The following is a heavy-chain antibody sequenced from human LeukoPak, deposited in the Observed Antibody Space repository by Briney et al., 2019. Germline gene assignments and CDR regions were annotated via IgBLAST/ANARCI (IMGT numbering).Heavy chain of an antibody. CDR3: ARGFEAGGFDY. J-gene: IGHJ4*02. CDR1: GYTFTIYY. CDR2: INPSGGST. Sequence: ASVTVSCKASGYTFTIYYMHWVRQAPGQGLEWMGIINPSGGSTSYAQKFQGRVTMTRDTSTSTVYMELSSLRSEDTAVYYCARGFEAGGFDYWGQGTLVTVSS. V-gene: IGHV1-46*01.